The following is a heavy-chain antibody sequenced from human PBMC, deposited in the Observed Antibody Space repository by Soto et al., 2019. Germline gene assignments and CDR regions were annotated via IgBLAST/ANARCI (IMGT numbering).Heavy chain of an antibody. J-gene: IGHJ4*02. V-gene: IGHV5-51*01. Sequence: PGESLKISCHGSGYNFITYWIGWVRQMPGKGQERMGSIFPGDSHSIYSPSFQGQVTISADKSINTAYLHWTGLKPSDTAIYYCVRGLRISMPGQFLDYWGQGALVTVSS. CDR2: IFPGDSHS. CDR3: VRGLRISMPGQFLDY. CDR1: GYNFITYW. D-gene: IGHD2-2*01.